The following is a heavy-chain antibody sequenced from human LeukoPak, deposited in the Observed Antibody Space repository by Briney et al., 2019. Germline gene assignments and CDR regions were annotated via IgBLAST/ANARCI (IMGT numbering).Heavy chain of an antibody. J-gene: IGHJ4*02. Sequence: SETLSLTCSVSDGSITNNSYYWGWIRQPPGKGLEWIGNIFHSGTTYYKPSLKSRVTISVDTSKNQFSLKLSSVTAAGTAVYYCARDIAVAVFWGQGTLVTVSS. D-gene: IGHD6-19*01. CDR2: IFHSGTT. CDR3: ARDIAVAVF. CDR1: DGSITNNSYY. V-gene: IGHV4-39*07.